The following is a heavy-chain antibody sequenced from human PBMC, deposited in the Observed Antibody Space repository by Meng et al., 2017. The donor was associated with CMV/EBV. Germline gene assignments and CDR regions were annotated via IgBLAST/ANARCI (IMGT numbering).Heavy chain of an antibody. CDR2: IYHSGST. Sequence: SETLSLTCTVSGYSISSGYYWGWIRQPPGKGLEWIGSIYHSGSTYYNPSLKSRVTISVDTSKNQFSLKLSSVTAADTAVYYCARQVRSWGQGTLVTVSS. V-gene: IGHV4-38-2*02. CDR1: GYSISSGYY. J-gene: IGHJ4*02. CDR3: ARQVRS.